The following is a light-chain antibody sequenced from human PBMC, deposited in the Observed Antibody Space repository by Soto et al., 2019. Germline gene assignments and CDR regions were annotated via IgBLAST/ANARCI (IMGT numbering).Light chain of an antibody. CDR3: CSHTTNYTYV. CDR2: EVS. J-gene: IGLJ1*01. CDR1: STDIGAYNY. Sequence: QSALTQPASVSGSPGQSITISCTGTSTDIGAYNYVSWYQHHPGKAPKLIIYEVSNRPSGISDRFSGSKSGNTASLTISGLQAEDEADYYCCSHTTNYTYVFGTGTKLTVL. V-gene: IGLV2-14*01.